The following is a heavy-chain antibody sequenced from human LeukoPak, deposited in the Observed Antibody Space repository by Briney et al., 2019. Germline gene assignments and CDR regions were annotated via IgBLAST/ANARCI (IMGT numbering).Heavy chain of an antibody. CDR1: GFTFSNYE. D-gene: IGHD2-21*02. CDR3: ARAKASVGDSVDY. Sequence: GGSLRLSCAASGFTFSNYEMNWVRQAPGKGLEWISYISGSGSTIYYADSVKGRFTISRDNPKNSLYLQMNSLRAEDTGIYFCARAKASVGDSVDYWGQGTLVTVSS. J-gene: IGHJ4*02. V-gene: IGHV3-48*03. CDR2: ISGSGSTI.